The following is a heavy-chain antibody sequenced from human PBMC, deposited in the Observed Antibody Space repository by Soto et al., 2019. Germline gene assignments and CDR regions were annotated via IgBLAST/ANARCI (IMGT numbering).Heavy chain of an antibody. CDR1: GYTFTSYD. CDR3: ARVPRYCSSTSCYVLFDY. V-gene: IGHV1-8*01. CDR2: MNPNSGNT. J-gene: IGHJ4*02. D-gene: IGHD2-2*01. Sequence: ASVKVSCKASGYTFTSYDINWVRQATGQGLEWMGWMNPNSGNTGYAQKFQGRVTMTRNTSISTAYMELSSLRSEDTAVYYCARVPRYCSSTSCYVLFDYWGQGTLVTVSS.